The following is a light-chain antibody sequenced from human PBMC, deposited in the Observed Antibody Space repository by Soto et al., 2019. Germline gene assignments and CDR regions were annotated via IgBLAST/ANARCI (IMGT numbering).Light chain of an antibody. V-gene: IGKV3-20*01. J-gene: IGKJ5*01. Sequence: EIILTQTKDTLSLSPGERATLSCRASQTVSSNYLAWCQQRPGQAPRLLIYGASTRAAGIPDRFSGSGSGTDFTLTITRLEPEDSAVYFCQQYTVPPTTFGQGTRLEIK. CDR3: QQYTVPPTT. CDR1: QTVSSNY. CDR2: GAS.